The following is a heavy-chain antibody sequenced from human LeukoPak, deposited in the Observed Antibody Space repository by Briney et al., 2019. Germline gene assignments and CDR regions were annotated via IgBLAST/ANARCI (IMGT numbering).Heavy chain of an antibody. CDR2: INWNGGST. J-gene: IGHJ4*02. CDR1: GFTFDDYG. CDR3: ARVTAYYDSSGYSGYYYFDY. V-gene: IGHV3-20*04. D-gene: IGHD3-22*01. Sequence: PGGSLRLSCAASGFTFDDYGMSWVRQAPGKGLEWVSGINWNGGSTGYVDSVKGRFTISRDNAKNSLYLQMNSLRAEDTALYYCARVTAYYDSSGYSGYYYFDYWGQGTLVTVSS.